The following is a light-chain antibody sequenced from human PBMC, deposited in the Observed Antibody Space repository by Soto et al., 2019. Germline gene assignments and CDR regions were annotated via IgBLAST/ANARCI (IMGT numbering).Light chain of an antibody. J-gene: IGLJ1*01. V-gene: IGLV2-23*02. CDR1: SSDVGSYNL. CDR2: EVS. Sequence: QSVLTQPASVSGSPGQSITISCTGTSSDVGSYNLVSWYQHHPGKVPKLMIYEVSKRPSGISNRFSGSKSGNTASLTISGLQAEDEADYYCCSYAGTSTYVFGTGTKLTVL. CDR3: CSYAGTSTYV.